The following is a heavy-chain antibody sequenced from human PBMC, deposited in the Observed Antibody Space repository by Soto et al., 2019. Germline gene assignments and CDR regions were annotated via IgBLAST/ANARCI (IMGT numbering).Heavy chain of an antibody. J-gene: IGHJ4*02. D-gene: IGHD3-16*01. V-gene: IGHV2-5*02. Sequence: SGPTLVNPTQTLTLTCTLSGFSLTTSRVGVGRLRQSPGKALELLALIYWDDDKRYSPSLKSRITITKDTSRNQVVLTMANMDTVDTATYSSAPLLYDDYGLHGGSCYFYYRRQRTLVTVSS. CDR1: GFSLTTSRVG. CDR3: APLLYDDYGLHGGSCYFYY. CDR2: IYWDDDK.